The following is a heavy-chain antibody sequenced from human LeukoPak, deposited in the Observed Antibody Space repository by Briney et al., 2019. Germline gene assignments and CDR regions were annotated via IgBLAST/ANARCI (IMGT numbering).Heavy chain of an antibody. Sequence: SVKVSCKASGGTFSSYAISWVRQAPGQGLEWMGGIIPIFGTANYAQKFQGRVTITADESTSTAYMELSSLRSEDTAVYYCARMGDSDAGSSFDYWGQGTLVTVSS. CDR2: IIPIFGTA. CDR3: ARMGDSDAGSSFDY. V-gene: IGHV1-69*13. CDR1: GGTFSSYA. J-gene: IGHJ4*02. D-gene: IGHD1-26*01.